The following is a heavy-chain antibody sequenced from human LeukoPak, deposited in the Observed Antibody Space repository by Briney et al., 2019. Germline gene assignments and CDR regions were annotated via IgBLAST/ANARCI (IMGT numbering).Heavy chain of an antibody. CDR2: IYYSGST. CDR1: GGSISSYY. D-gene: IGHD2-15*01. Sequence: SETLSLTCTVSGGSISSYYWSWIRQPPGKGLEWIGYIYYSGSTNYNPSLKSRVTISVDTSKNQFSLKLSSVTAADTAVYYCAGYCSGGSCYPRGGDSWGQGTLVTVSS. J-gene: IGHJ4*02. V-gene: IGHV4-59*01. CDR3: AGYCSGGSCYPRGGDS.